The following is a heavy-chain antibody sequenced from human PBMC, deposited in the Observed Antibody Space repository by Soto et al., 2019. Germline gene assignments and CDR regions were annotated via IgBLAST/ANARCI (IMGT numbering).Heavy chain of an antibody. CDR1: GHTFTGYF. Sequence: ASVKVSCKASGHTFTGYFIHWVRQAPGQGLEWMGYINPNGGATKYAPRFQGRVTMTSDTSIRTAYMDLSNLTSDDTAVYYCARGGGTILATLTWGPGTLXTVSS. CDR3: ARGGGTILATLT. CDR2: INPNGGAT. D-gene: IGHD3-3*01. J-gene: IGHJ5*02. V-gene: IGHV1-2*02.